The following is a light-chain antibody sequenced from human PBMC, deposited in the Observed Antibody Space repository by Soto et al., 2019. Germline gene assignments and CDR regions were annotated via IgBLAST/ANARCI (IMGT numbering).Light chain of an antibody. J-gene: IGLJ3*02. CDR1: NSDIRSNKY. V-gene: IGLV2-14*01. CDR2: EVT. Sequence: QSVLTQPASVSGFPGQSITISCTESNSDIRSNKYVSWYQQHPGRAPQLVIYEVTNRPSDVSFRFSGSKSGNTASLTISGLQAEDEADYYCSSYTPTTWVFGAGTKLTVL. CDR3: SSYTPTTWV.